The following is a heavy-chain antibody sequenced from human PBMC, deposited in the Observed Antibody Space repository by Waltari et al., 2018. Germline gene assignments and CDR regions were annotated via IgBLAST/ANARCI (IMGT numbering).Heavy chain of an antibody. D-gene: IGHD6-13*01. CDR2: ITASVGDT. CDR1: GVDFSAFA. J-gene: IGHJ4*02. V-gene: IGHV3-23*01. Sequence: EVQLLESGGGLVQPGGSLRLSCEVSGVDFSAFAMSWVRQAPGKGVQGVSSITASVGDTYYADSVRGRFTISRDNSKNTLFLEMNSLRAEDTAVYYCAKECGSSCLFFDSWGQGALVTVSS. CDR3: AKECGSSCLFFDS.